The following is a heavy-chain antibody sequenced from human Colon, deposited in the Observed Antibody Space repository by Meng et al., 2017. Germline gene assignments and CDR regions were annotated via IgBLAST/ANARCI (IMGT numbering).Heavy chain of an antibody. D-gene: IGHD2-2*01. V-gene: IGHV4-4*02. CDR1: GGSISSSNW. CDR3: ASGRKYCSSTSCYGQFDY. J-gene: IGHJ4*02. Sequence: QVSGPRRVQPSGTLSLTCAVSGGSISSSNWWSWVRQPPGKGLEWIGEIYHSGSTNYNPSLKSRVTISVDKSKNQFSLKLSSVTAADTAVYYCASGRKYCSSTSCYGQFDYWGQGTLVTVSS. CDR2: IYHSGST.